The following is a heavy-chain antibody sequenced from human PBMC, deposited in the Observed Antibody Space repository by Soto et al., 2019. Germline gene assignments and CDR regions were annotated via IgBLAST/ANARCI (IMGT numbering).Heavy chain of an antibody. V-gene: IGHV3-11*06. J-gene: IGHJ4*02. CDR1: GFTFSDYY. D-gene: IGHD1-1*01. CDR2: SSNSGTFS. Sequence: PGGSLRLSCAGSGFTFSDYYISWIRQAPGKGLEWISYSSNSGTFSRYADSVKGRFSISRDNTKNLLYLQMNSLRAEDTAVYYCARSGDNYNRLDYWGQGTPVTVSS. CDR3: ARSGDNYNRLDY.